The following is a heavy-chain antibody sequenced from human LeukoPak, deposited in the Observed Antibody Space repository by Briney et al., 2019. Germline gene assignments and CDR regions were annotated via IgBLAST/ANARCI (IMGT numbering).Heavy chain of an antibody. Sequence: SETLSLTCTVSGGSISSGGYYWSWIRQHPGKGLEWIGYIYYSGSTYYNPSLKSRVTISVDTSKNQFSLKLSSVTAADTAVYYCAKEAWFGELALDRWGQGTLVTVSS. CDR2: IYYSGST. CDR1: GGSISSGGYY. D-gene: IGHD3-10*01. CDR3: AKEAWFGELALDR. J-gene: IGHJ5*02. V-gene: IGHV4-31*03.